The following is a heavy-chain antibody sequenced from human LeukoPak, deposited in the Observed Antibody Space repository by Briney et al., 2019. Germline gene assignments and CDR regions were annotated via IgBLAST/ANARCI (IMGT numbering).Heavy chain of an antibody. Sequence: GGSLRLSCAASGFIFSSYAMNWVRQAPGKGLEWVSAISGSGGSTDYADSVKGRFTISRDNSKNTLYLQMNSLRADDTAVYYCVRGTGYWGQGTLVTVSS. CDR1: GFIFSSYA. CDR2: ISGSGGST. CDR3: VRGTGY. J-gene: IGHJ4*02. V-gene: IGHV3-23*01.